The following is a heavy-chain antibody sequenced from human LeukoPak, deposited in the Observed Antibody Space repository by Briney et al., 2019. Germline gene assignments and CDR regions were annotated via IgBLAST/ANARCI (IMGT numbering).Heavy chain of an antibody. J-gene: IGHJ4*02. CDR3: ARGIQDAYCVGDCYPVGDY. V-gene: IGHV4-31*03. Sequence: SETLSLTCTVSGGSISSGGYYWSWIRQHPGKGLEWIGYIYYSGSTYYNPSLKSRVTISVDTSKNQFSLKLSSVTAADTAVYYCARGIQDAYCVGDCYPVGDYWGQGTLVTVSS. CDR1: GGSISSGGYY. CDR2: IYYSGST. D-gene: IGHD2-21*02.